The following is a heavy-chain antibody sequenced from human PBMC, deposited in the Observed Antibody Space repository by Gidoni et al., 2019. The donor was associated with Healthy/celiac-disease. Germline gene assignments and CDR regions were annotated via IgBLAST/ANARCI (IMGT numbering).Heavy chain of an antibody. V-gene: IGHV3-30-3*01. CDR3: ARDLVPRKIAAAGSSNTHNWFDP. CDR1: GVTLRSSA. Sequence: QVQLVEAGGGVVQPGRSLRISCAASGVTLRSSARHWGRQAPGKGLEWVAVISDDGSNKYDADSVKGRFTISRDNSKNTLYLQMNSLRAEDTAVYYCARDLVPRKIAAAGSSNTHNWFDPWGQGTLVTVSS. CDR2: ISDDGSNK. J-gene: IGHJ5*02. D-gene: IGHD6-13*01.